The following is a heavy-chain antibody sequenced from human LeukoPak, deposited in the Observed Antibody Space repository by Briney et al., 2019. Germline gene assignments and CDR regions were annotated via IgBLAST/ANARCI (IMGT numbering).Heavy chain of an antibody. CDR3: ARFPPQWIQQEWFAP. D-gene: IGHD5-18*01. CDR2: IYYSGST. J-gene: IGHJ5*02. V-gene: IGHV4-39*07. Sequence: SETLSLTCTVSGGSISSSSYYWGWIRQPPGKGLECIGSIYYSGSTYYNPSLKSRVTISVDTSKNQFSLKLSSVTAADTAVYYCARFPPQWIQQEWFAPGGQGTLVTVSS. CDR1: GGSISSSSYY.